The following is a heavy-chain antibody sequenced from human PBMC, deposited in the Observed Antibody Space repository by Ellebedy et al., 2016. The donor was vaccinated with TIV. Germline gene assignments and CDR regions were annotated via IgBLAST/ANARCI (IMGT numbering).Heavy chain of an antibody. J-gene: IGHJ4*02. V-gene: IGHV4-30-4*01. CDR3: ARETDFWSDSSYFDY. Sequence: SETLSLTXSVSGGSINSGDYYWSWIRQPPGKGLEWLGYIYYSGTTYYNTSLKSRITISVDTSKNQFSLMLSSVTAADTAVYFCARETDFWSDSSYFDYWGQGILVTISS. CDR2: IYYSGTT. D-gene: IGHD3-3*01. CDR1: GGSINSGDYY.